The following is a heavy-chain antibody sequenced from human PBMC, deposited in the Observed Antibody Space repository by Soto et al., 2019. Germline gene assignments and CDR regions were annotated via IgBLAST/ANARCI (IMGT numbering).Heavy chain of an antibody. Sequence: QVQLQESGPGLVKPSQTLSLTCTVSGGYISSGDYYWSWIRQPPGKGLEWIGYIYYSGSTYYNPSLKSRGTISVDTSKNQFSLKLSSVTAADTAVYYWAREMSTFGQYGMAVWGKGTTVTVSS. CDR2: IYYSGST. CDR1: GGYISSGDYY. J-gene: IGHJ6*04. V-gene: IGHV4-30-4*01. CDR3: AREMSTFGQYGMAV. D-gene: IGHD3-16*01.